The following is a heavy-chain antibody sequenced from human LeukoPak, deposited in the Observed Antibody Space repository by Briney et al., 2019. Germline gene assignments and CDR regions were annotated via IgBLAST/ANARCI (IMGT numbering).Heavy chain of an antibody. D-gene: IGHD3-22*01. V-gene: IGHV4-34*01. CDR2: INHSGST. Sequence: SETLSLTCAVYGGSFSGYYWSWIRQPPGKGLEWIGEINHSGSTNCNPSLKSRVTISVDTSKNQFSLKLSSVTAADTAVYYCARGSPAAHDTYSSAYFDYWGQGTLVTVSS. CDR3: ARGSPAAHDTYSSAYFDY. CDR1: GGSFSGYY. J-gene: IGHJ4*02.